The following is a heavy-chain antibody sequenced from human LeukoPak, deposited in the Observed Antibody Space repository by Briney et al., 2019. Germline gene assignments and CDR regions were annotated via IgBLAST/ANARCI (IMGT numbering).Heavy chain of an antibody. CDR3: IRIRTREHQYGMDV. V-gene: IGHV3-13*01. CDR1: GFPFSNYD. J-gene: IGHJ6*02. Sequence: GGSLRLSCGASGFPFSNYDMHWVRQAPGKGLDWVSAIDTLGNTYYSGSVKGRFTISRENAQNSLFLQMNSLRDGDTALYYCIRIRTREHQYGMDVWGQGTTVTVSS. D-gene: IGHD1-26*01. CDR2: IDTLGNT.